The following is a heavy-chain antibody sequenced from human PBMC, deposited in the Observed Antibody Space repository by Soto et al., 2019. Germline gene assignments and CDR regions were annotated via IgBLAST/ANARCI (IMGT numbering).Heavy chain of an antibody. CDR1: GGSISSSSYY. CDR2: IYYSGST. D-gene: IGHD6-13*01. CDR3: ARTIKYSISWYRGDYYYGMDV. V-gene: IGHV4-39*01. J-gene: IGHJ6*02. Sequence: PSETLSLTCTVSGGSISSSSYYWGWIRQPPGKGLEWIGSIYYSGSTYYNPSLKSRVTISVDTSKNQFSLKLSSVTAADTAVYYCARTIKYSISWYRGDYYYGMDVWGQGTTVTVSS.